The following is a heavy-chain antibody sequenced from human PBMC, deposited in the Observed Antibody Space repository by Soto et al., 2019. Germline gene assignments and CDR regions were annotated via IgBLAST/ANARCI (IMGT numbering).Heavy chain of an antibody. V-gene: IGHV4-59*11. CDR2: IYYSGST. CDR3: ARGHNLGGSTVDI. J-gene: IGHJ3*02. Sequence: QVQLQESGPGLVKPAETLSLTCTVSGGSIFSHYWGWIRQPPGKGLEYIGYIYYSGSTNYNPSLKSRVTISVDMSREQFSRKLTSVTAADTAVYYCARGHNLGGSTVDIWGQGTSVTVSS. CDR1: GGSIFSHY. D-gene: IGHD3-16*01.